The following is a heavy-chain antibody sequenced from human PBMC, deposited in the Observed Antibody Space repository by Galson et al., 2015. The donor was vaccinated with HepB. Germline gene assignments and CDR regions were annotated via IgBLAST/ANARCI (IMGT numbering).Heavy chain of an antibody. CDR3: AKERARQTTDYFDY. Sequence: SLRLSCAASGFTFSSYGMHWVRQAPGKGLEWVAVISYDGSNKYYADSVKGRFTISRDNSKNTLYLQVNSLRAEDTAVYYCAKERARQTTDYFDYWGQGTLVTVSS. CDR1: GFTFSSYG. CDR2: ISYDGSNK. J-gene: IGHJ4*02. D-gene: IGHD4-17*01. V-gene: IGHV3-30*18.